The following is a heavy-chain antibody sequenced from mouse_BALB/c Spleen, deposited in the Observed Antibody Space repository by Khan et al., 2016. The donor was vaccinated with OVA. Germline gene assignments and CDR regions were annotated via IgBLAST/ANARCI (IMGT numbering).Heavy chain of an antibody. Sequence: VQLKESGPGLVAPSQSLSITCTVSGFSLTDYAVSWIRQPPGKGLEWLGVIWGGGSKYYNSALKSRLSISKDNSRSQVFLNMNNLQTDDTAMYYCAKDPPYYAMDYWGQGTSVTVSS. CDR3: AKDPPYYAMDY. CDR1: GFSLTDYA. CDR2: IWGGGSK. V-gene: IGHV2-6-5*01. J-gene: IGHJ4*01.